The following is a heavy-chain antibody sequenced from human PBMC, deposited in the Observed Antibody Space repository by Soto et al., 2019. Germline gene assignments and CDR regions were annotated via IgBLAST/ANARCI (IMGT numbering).Heavy chain of an antibody. D-gene: IGHD2-15*01. Sequence: ASVKVSCKVSGYTHTELSMHWVRQAPGKRLEWMGGFDPEDGETIYAQKFQGRVTMTEDTSTDTAYMELSSLRSEDTAVYYCATDPDYCSGGSCRGWFDPWGQGTLVTVSS. CDR2: FDPEDGET. V-gene: IGHV1-24*01. CDR3: ATDPDYCSGGSCRGWFDP. CDR1: GYTHTELS. J-gene: IGHJ5*02.